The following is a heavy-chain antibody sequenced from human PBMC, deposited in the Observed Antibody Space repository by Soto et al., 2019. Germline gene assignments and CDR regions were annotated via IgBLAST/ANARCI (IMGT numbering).Heavy chain of an antibody. CDR2: ISWNSGSI. CDR3: AKDRSARARLSGTWEFGD. V-gene: IGHV3-9*01. CDR1: GFIFDDYV. J-gene: IGHJ4*02. D-gene: IGHD1-20*01. Sequence: EVQLVESGGGLVQPGRSLRLSCAASGFIFDDYVLHWVRQAPGKGLEWVSGISWNSGSIGYADSVKGRFTISRDNAKDSLYLQMNSLRAEDTALYYCAKDRSARARLSGTWEFGDWGQGTLVTVSS.